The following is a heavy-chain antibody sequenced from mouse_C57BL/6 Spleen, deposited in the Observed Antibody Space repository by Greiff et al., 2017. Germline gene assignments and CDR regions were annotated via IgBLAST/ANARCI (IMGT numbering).Heavy chain of an antibody. D-gene: IGHD3-1*01. CDR3: ASSGGNSVYFGY. J-gene: IGHJ2*01. CDR1: GYTFTDYY. Sequence: VQLQQSGPELVKPGASVKISCKASGYTFTDYYMNWVKQSHGKGLEWIGDINPNNGGTSYNQKFKGKATLTVDKSSSTAYMELRSLTSEDSAIYDCASSGGNSVYFGYWGKDTTLTVAS. V-gene: IGHV1-26*01. CDR2: INPNNGGT.